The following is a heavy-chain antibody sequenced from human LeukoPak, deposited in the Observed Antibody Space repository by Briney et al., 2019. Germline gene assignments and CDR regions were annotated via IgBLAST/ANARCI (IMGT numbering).Heavy chain of an antibody. Sequence: GGSLRLSCAASGFTFSRYGINWVRQAPGKGLEWISYISSSNNTRRYADSVKGRFTISRDNAKNSVYLQMNSLRAEDTAVYYCARGMGGSSSGWYDPPPFDYWGQGALVTVSS. CDR2: ISSSNNTR. J-gene: IGHJ4*02. CDR1: GFTFSRYG. D-gene: IGHD6-19*01. CDR3: ARGMGGSSSGWYDPPPFDY. V-gene: IGHV3-48*01.